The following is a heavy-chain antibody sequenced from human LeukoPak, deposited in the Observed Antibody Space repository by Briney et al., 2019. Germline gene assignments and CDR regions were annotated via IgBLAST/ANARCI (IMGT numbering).Heavy chain of an antibody. CDR2: IHYSGSS. CDR1: GGSVSSYY. V-gene: IGHV4-59*02. Sequence: SETLSVTCTVSGGSVSSYYWSWIRQSPGKGLEWIAYIHYSGSSNYNPSLRSRATISVDTSKNQFSLKLSSVTAADTAVYYCARALSITSAGPGYWGQGTLVTVSS. CDR3: ARALSITSAGPGY. J-gene: IGHJ4*02. D-gene: IGHD6-13*01.